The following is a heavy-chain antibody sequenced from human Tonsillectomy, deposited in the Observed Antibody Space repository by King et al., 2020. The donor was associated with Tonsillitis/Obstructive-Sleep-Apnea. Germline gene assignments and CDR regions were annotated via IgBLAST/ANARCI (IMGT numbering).Heavy chain of an antibody. J-gene: IGHJ6*03. V-gene: IGHV4-4*02. Sequence: QLQESGPGLMKPSGTLSLTCAVSGGSISSSNWWTWVRQPPGKGLEWIGEIYHSGSTNYYPSLKSRVTISVDKSKNQFSLKLTSVTAADTAVYYCASTLPLQLQLSRGRYYLDVSGTGTTVTISS. CDR2: IYHSGST. CDR1: GGSISSSNW. D-gene: IGHD1-1*01. CDR3: ASTLPLQLQLSRGRYYLDV.